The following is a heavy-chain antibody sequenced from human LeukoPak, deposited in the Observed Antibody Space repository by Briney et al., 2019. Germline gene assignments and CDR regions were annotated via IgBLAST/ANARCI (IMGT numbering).Heavy chain of an antibody. D-gene: IGHD6-13*01. V-gene: IGHV4-34*01. CDR2: INHSGST. CDR3: ARGSSSLRHYFDY. CDR1: AGSLSGYY. Sequence: SETLSLTSAVYAGSLSGYYWSWIRQPPGKGLEWIGEINHSGSTNYNPSLKSRVTISVDTSKNQFSLKLSSVTAADTAVYYCARGSSSLRHYFDYWGQGTLVSVSS. J-gene: IGHJ4*02.